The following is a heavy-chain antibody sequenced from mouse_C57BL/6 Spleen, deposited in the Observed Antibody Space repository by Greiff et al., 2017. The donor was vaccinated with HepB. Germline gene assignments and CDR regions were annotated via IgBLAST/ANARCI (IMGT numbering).Heavy chain of an antibody. CDR2: ISDDGRYH. CDR3: ARGGGLAMVTFDY. Sequence: DVLLVESVGGLVKPGGSLKPSCAASGFTFSSYAMSSVRHTPKKRLDWVATISDDGRYHYYPDNVKGRFTISRDNAKNNLYLQMSHLKSEDTAMYYCARGGGLAMVTFDYCGHVTTLTVSS. D-gene: IGHD2-2*01. J-gene: IGHJ2*01. CDR1: GFTFSSYA. V-gene: IGHV5-4*01.